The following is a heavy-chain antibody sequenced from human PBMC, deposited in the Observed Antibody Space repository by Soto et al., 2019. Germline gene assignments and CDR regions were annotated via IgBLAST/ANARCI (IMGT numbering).Heavy chain of an antibody. V-gene: IGHV4-59*01. J-gene: IGHJ3*01. D-gene: IGHD2-2*01. CDR2: INDSGRT. Sequence: LSLTCTVSGGSISGYYWSWIRQPPGKGLEWIGLINDSGRTNYNPSLKSRVTISEDTPKNQFSLRLTSVTAADTAIYYCARDGHTSSPLAFAFWGPGTMVTVSS. CDR3: ARDGHTSSPLAFAF. CDR1: GGSISGYY.